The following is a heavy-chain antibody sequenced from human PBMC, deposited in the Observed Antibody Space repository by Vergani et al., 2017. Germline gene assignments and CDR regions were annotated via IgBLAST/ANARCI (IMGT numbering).Heavy chain of an antibody. J-gene: IGHJ4*02. V-gene: IGHV5-51*03. CDR3: ARRAGGNTGAFQY. CDR1: GYTFTTHW. CDR2: IYPGDSDT. D-gene: IGHD3-16*01. Sequence: EIQLVQSGTEVKKTGESLRISCKTSGYTFTTHWIGWVRQVPGKGLEWMGIIYPGDSDTTYSPPCQGQVTISVDRSGSTAFLQWSSLKTSDSAMYYCARRAGGNTGAFQYWGQGTLVTVS.